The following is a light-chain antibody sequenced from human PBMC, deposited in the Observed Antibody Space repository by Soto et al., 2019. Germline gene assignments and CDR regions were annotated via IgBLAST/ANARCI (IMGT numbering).Light chain of an antibody. Sequence: QTVVTQEPSLTVSPGGTVTLTCGPSTGTVTSGHFPYWFQQKPGQAPRTLIYDTSDKHSWTPARFSGSLLGGKAALTLSGAQPEDEAEYYCLLFFGDIRGVFGGGTKLTVL. CDR2: DTS. J-gene: IGLJ3*02. CDR1: TGTVTSGHF. V-gene: IGLV7-46*01. CDR3: LLFFGDIRGV.